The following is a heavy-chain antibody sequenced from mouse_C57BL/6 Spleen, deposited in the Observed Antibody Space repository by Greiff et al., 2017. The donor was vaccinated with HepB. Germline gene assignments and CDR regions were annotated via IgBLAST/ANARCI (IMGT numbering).Heavy chain of an antibody. CDR2: ISYSGST. V-gene: IGHV3-8*01. CDR3: ARRMGLRRGDYYAMDY. CDR1: GYSITSDY. D-gene: IGHD2-4*01. Sequence: EVKLMESGPGLAKPSQTLSLTCSVTGYSITSDYWNWIRKFPGNKLEYMGYISYSGSTYYDPSLKSRISITRDTSKNQYYLQLNSVTTEDTATYYCARRMGLRRGDYYAMDYWGQGTSVTVSS. J-gene: IGHJ4*01.